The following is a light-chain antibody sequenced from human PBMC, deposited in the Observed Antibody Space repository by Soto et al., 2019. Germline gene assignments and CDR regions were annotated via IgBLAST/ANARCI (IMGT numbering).Light chain of an antibody. CDR2: EVS. CDR1: SSDVGGYKY. V-gene: IGLV2-14*01. Sequence: QSVLTQPASVSRSPGQSITISCTGTSSDVGGYKYVSWYQQHPDKAPKLIIFEVSNRPSGISSRFSGSKSGNTASLTISGLQAEDEADYYCAAWDDSLNGVIFGGGTKLTVL. CDR3: AAWDDSLNGVI. J-gene: IGLJ2*01.